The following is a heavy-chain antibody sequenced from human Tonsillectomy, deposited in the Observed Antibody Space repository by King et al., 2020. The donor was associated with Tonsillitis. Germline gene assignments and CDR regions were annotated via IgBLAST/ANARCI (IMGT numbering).Heavy chain of an antibody. J-gene: IGHJ4*02. V-gene: IGHV3-23*04. CDR1: GFTFSSYA. CDR3: AKEVVEATGRLSFFDF. D-gene: IGHD1-26*01. CDR2: ISGSGGTT. Sequence: VQLVESGGGLVQPGGSLRLSCVASGFTFSSYALSWVRQAPGKGLEWVSTISGSGGTTYFADSVKGRFTISRDSSKNTLYMQMSSLRAEDTAVYYCAKEVVEATGRLSFFDFWGQRTLVTVSS.